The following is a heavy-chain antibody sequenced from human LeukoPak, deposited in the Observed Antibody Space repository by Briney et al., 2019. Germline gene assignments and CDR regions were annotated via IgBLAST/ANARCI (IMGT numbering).Heavy chain of an antibody. CDR3: ARVRNAGIVIVPAAIGGDY. Sequence: ASVKVSCKASGGTFSSYAISWVRQAPGQGLEWMGWISAYNGNTNYAQKLQGRVTMTTDTSTSTAYMELRSLRSDDTAVYYCARVRNAGIVIVPAAIGGDYWGQGTLVTVSS. CDR2: ISAYNGNT. D-gene: IGHD2-2*02. CDR1: GGTFSSYA. V-gene: IGHV1-18*01. J-gene: IGHJ4*02.